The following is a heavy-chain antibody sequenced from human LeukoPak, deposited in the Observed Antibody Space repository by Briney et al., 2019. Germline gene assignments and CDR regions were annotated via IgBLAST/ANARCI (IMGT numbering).Heavy chain of an antibody. J-gene: IGHJ4*02. V-gene: IGHV1-69*06. CDR1: GCTFSSYA. CDR3: ARDRLPSPYYYGSGSYYNTFDY. Sequence: SVKVSCKASGCTFSSYAISWVRQAPGQGLEWMGGIIPIFGTANYAQKFQGRVTITADKSTSTAYMELSSLRSEDTAVYYCARDRLPSPYYYGSGSYYNTFDYWGQGTLVTVSS. D-gene: IGHD3-10*01. CDR2: IIPIFGTA.